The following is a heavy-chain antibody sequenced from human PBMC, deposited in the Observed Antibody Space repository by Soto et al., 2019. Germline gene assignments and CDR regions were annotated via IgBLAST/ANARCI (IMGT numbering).Heavy chain of an antibody. V-gene: IGHV3-30*18. CDR2: ISHVGSQN. J-gene: IGHJ5*01. D-gene: IGHD6-19*01. CDR3: AKDWGSGGWVNWFDS. CDR1: GFTLSSIG. Sequence: QVQLVESGGGVVQPGRSLRLSCAASGFTLSSIGMHWVRQAPGKGLEWVAMISHVGSQNHYIDPVKGRFTISRDSSKNTLYLQMNSLRAEDTAVYYCAKDWGSGGWVNWFDSWGQGALVTVSS.